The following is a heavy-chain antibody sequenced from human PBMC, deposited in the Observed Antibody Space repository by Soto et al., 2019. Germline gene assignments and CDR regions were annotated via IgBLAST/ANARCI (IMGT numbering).Heavy chain of an antibody. J-gene: IGHJ4*02. CDR1: GYTFTSYG. CDR3: ARVNDNYDFWSDIDY. Sequence: QVPLVQSGAEVKKPGASVKVSCKASGYTFTSYGISWVRQAPGQGLEWMGWISAYNGNTNYAQKLQGRVTMTTDTSTSTAYMELRSLRSDDTAVYYCARVNDNYDFWSDIDYWGQGTLVTVSS. V-gene: IGHV1-18*01. D-gene: IGHD3-3*01. CDR2: ISAYNGNT.